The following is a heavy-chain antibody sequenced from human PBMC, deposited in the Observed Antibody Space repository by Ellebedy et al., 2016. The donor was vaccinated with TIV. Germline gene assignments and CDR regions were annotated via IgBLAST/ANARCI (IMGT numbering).Heavy chain of an antibody. D-gene: IGHD3-22*01. CDR2: TYYSGSS. Sequence: MPSETLSLTCTVSAGSISNYYWSRIRQPPGKGLEWIGYTYYSGSSNYNPSLKSRVTVSVNTSKNQFSLKLSSVTAADTAVYYCARESRQGFYYDTRGPHFDSWGQGTLVTVSS. CDR3: ARESRQGFYYDTRGPHFDS. J-gene: IGHJ4*02. V-gene: IGHV4-59*01. CDR1: AGSISNYY.